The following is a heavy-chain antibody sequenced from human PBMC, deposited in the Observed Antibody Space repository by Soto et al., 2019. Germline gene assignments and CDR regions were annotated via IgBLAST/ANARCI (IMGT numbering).Heavy chain of an antibody. Sequence: GGSLRLSCAASGFTFSSYGMHWVRQAPGKGLEWVAVISYDGSNKYYADSVKGRFTISRDNSKNTLYLQMNSLRAEDTAVYYCAKDLYSYGYGDAFDIWGQGTMVTVS. CDR3: AKDLYSYGYGDAFDI. CDR2: ISYDGSNK. V-gene: IGHV3-30*18. D-gene: IGHD5-18*01. CDR1: GFTFSSYG. J-gene: IGHJ3*02.